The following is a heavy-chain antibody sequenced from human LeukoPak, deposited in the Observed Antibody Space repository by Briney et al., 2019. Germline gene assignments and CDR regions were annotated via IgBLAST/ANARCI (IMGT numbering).Heavy chain of an antibody. CDR1: GGSISSYY. V-gene: IGHV4-59*08. J-gene: IGHJ4*02. Sequence: SETLSLTCTVSGGSISSYYWSWIRQTPGKGLEWIGYIYYSGSTNYNPPLKSRVTISVDTSKNQFSLKLSSVTAADTAVYFCARHGASGSYLYYFDYWGQGTLVTVSS. D-gene: IGHD1-26*01. CDR2: IYYSGST. CDR3: ARHGASGSYLYYFDY.